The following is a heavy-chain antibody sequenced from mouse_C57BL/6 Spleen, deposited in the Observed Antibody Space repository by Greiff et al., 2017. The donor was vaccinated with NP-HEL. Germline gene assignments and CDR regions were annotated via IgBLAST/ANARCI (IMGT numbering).Heavy chain of an antibody. Sequence: VQLQQSGAELVRPGTSVKVSCKASGYAFTNYLIEWVKQRPGQGLEWIGVINPGSGGTNYNEKFKGKATLTADKSSSTAYMQLSSLTSEDSAVYFCARCPYGIQYYFDYWGQGTTLTVSS. J-gene: IGHJ2*01. CDR3: ARCPYGIQYYFDY. CDR2: INPGSGGT. CDR1: GYAFTNYL. D-gene: IGHD2-10*02. V-gene: IGHV1-54*01.